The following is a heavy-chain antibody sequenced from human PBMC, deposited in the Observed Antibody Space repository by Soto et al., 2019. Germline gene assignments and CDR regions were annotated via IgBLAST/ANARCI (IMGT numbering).Heavy chain of an antibody. CDR2: ISYDGSHK. V-gene: IGHV3-30-3*01. CDR1: GFTFSSFA. D-gene: IGHD6-13*01. J-gene: IGHJ4*02. Sequence: QVQLVESGGGVVQPGRSLRLSCAASGFTFSSFAMHWVRQAPGKGLEWVSAISYDGSHKYYADSVKGRFTISRDNSKNTLYLQMNSLSPEDRAVYYCARDRRQQLVPLDYWGQGTLVTVSS. CDR3: ARDRRQQLVPLDY.